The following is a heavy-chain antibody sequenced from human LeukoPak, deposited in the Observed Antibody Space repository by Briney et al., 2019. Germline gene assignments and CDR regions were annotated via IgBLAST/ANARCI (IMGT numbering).Heavy chain of an antibody. Sequence: SQTLSLTCTVSGGSISSGGYYWSWIRQHPGQGLEWIGYIYYSGSTYYNPSLKSRVTISVDTSKNQFSLKLSSVTAADTAVYYCARARGYYDSSGYYIRLRYFGYWGQGTLVTVSS. D-gene: IGHD3-22*01. J-gene: IGHJ4*02. CDR1: GGSISSGGYY. V-gene: IGHV4-31*03. CDR2: IYYSGST. CDR3: ARARGYYDSSGYYIRLRYFGY.